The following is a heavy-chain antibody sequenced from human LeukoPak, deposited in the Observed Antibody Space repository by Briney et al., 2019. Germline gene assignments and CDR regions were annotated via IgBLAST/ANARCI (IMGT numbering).Heavy chain of an antibody. J-gene: IGHJ6*03. Sequence: PSETLSLTCSVSGGSISSSNYYWGWIRQPPGKGLEWIGSINYSGDTYWNPSLQSRVTISVDTSKNQFSLKLSSVTAADTAVYYCASLPHYYGSGSYYNALYYYYMDVWGKGTTVTISS. CDR3: ASLPHYYGSGSYYNALYYYYMDV. D-gene: IGHD3-10*01. CDR2: INYSGDT. CDR1: GGSISSSNYY. V-gene: IGHV4-39*01.